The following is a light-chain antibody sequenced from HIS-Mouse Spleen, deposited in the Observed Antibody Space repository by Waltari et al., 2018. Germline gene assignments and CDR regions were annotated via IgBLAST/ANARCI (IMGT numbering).Light chain of an antibody. CDR2: GKN. Sequence: SSELTQDPAVSVALGQTVRITCQGDSRRSYYASWYQQKPGQAPVLVIYGKNNRPSGIPDRFSGSSSGTTASLTITGAQAEDEADYYCNSRDSSGNHVVFGGGTKLTVL. V-gene: IGLV3-19*01. J-gene: IGLJ2*01. CDR1: SRRSYY. CDR3: NSRDSSGNHVV.